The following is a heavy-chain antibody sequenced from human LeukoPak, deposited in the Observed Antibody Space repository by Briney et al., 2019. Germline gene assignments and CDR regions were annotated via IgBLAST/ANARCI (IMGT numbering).Heavy chain of an antibody. J-gene: IGHJ4*02. D-gene: IGHD3-9*01. CDR3: ASGSDWSSQQYYFDY. V-gene: IGHV4-39*07. CDR2: IYYSGDT. Sequence: SETLSLTCTVSGGSFSSGNYHWDWIRQPPGKGLEWIASIYYSGDTYYNPSLKSRVTISVDTSKNQFSLKLSSVTAADTAVYYCASGSDWSSQQYYFDYWGQGTLVTVSS. CDR1: GGSFSSGNYH.